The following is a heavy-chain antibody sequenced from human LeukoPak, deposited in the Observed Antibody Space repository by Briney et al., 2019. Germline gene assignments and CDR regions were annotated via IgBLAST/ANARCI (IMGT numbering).Heavy chain of an antibody. CDR1: GGSITNTAYY. J-gene: IGHJ4*02. CDR3: ARHGDRWLQYRFDY. Sequence: SETLSLTCTVSGGSITNTAYYWGWIRQPPGKGLEWIGEINHSGSTNYNPSLKSRVTISVDTSKNQFSLKLSSVTAADTAVYYCARHGDRWLQYRFDYWGQGTLVTVSS. V-gene: IGHV4-34*01. CDR2: INHSGST. D-gene: IGHD5-24*01.